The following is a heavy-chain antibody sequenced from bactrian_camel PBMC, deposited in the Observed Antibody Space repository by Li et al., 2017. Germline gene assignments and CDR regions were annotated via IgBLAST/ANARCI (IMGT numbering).Heavy chain of an antibody. V-gene: IGHV3S10*01. CDR2: VDTAGKT. CDR3: TARYEFGLGACRGVGGLGF. CDR1: GYTYSVYC. J-gene: IGHJ6*01. Sequence: DVQLVESGGGSVQAGGSLRLSCAVSGYTYSVYCMGWLRQAPGQEREAVASVDTAGKTEYEDSVKGRFTISKDNAKKIVYLQMNSLTPGDTAMYYCTARYEFGLGACRGVGGLGFWGQGTQVTVS. D-gene: IGHD1*01.